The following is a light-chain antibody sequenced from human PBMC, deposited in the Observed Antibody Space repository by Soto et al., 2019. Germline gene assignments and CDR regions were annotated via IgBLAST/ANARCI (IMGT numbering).Light chain of an antibody. V-gene: IGLV2-14*03. CDR1: SGDFGGYNY. CDR3: SSYTSSSTYVL. J-gene: IGLJ2*01. CDR2: GVT. Sequence: QSVLTQPASLSVSPGQSITISCTGASGDFGGYNYVSWYQQHPGKAPQLLIYGVTNRPSGVSNRFSGSKSGNTASLTISGLQAEDEAHYYCSSYTSSSTYVLFGGGTKVTVL.